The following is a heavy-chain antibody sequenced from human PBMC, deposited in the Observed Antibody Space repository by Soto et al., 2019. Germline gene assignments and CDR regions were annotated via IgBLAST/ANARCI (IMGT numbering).Heavy chain of an antibody. Sequence: QVQLQQWGAGLLKPSETLSLTCGVYGGSFSGYYWTWIRQPRGKGLEWIGEINHSGSTNYNPSLKSRVTISVDTSKNQFSLRLSSVTAADTAMYYCARGDPYYSYNAMDVWGQGTTVTVSS. V-gene: IGHV4-34*01. CDR1: GGSFSGYY. CDR2: INHSGST. CDR3: ARGDPYYSYNAMDV. J-gene: IGHJ6*02.